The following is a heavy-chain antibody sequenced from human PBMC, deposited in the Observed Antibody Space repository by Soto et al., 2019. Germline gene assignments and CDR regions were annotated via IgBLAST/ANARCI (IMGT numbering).Heavy chain of an antibody. J-gene: IGHJ5*02. CDR3: ARSDYDILTGPSGFDP. V-gene: IGHV3-66*01. Sequence: SRVSKKKGKGLEWVSVIYSGGSTYYADSVKGRFTISRDNSKNTLYLQMNSLRAEDSAVYYCARSDYDILTGPSGFDPWGQGTLVTVSS. D-gene: IGHD3-9*01. CDR2: IYSGGST.